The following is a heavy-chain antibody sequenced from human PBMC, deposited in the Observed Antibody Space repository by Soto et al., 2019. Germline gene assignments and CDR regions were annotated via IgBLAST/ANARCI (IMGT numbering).Heavy chain of an antibody. CDR1: GYTFTSYG. V-gene: IGHV1-18*01. J-gene: IGHJ6*02. D-gene: IGHD6-13*01. CDR2: ISAYNGNT. CDR3: ARVIAAAGTSYYYYYGMDV. Sequence: QVQLVQSGAEVKKPGASVKVSCKASGYTFTSYGISWVRQAPGQGLEWMGWISAYNGNTNYAQKLQGRVTMTTDTSTSTAYMELRSLRSDDTAVYYCARVIAAAGTSYYYYYGMDVWGQGTTVTVPS.